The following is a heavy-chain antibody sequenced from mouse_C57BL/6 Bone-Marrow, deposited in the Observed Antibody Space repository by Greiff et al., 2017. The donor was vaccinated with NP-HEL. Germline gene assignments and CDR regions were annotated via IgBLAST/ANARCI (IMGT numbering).Heavy chain of an antibody. CDR1: GFTFSDYG. Sequence: EVQRVESGGGLVKPGGSLKLSCAASGFTFSDYGLHWVRQAPEKGLEWVAYISSGSSTIYYADTVKGRFTIARDNAKNTLFLQRTSLRSEDTAMYYCAKEFAYWGQGTLVTVSA. CDR2: ISSGSSTI. V-gene: IGHV5-17*01. J-gene: IGHJ3*01. CDR3: AKEFAY.